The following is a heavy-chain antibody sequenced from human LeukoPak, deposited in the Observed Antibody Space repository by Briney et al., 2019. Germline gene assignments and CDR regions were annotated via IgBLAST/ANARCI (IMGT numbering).Heavy chain of an antibody. D-gene: IGHD1-26*01. V-gene: IGHV3-9*01. CDR2: INWNGGSI. J-gene: IGHJ6*03. CDR3: AKDGRFSGSPYFYYMDV. CDR1: GFTFGDYP. Sequence: GRSLRPSCVASGFTFGDYPMHWVRQVPGKGLEWVSGINWNGGSIGYADSVKGRFTISRDNAKNSLYLQMNSLRAEDTALYYCAKDGRFSGSPYFYYMDVWGKGPRSPSP.